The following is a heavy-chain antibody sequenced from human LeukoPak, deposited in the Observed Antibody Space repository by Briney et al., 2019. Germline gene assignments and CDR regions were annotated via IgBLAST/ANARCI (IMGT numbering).Heavy chain of an antibody. CDR3: ARGSGPYYFDY. D-gene: IGHD3-10*01. V-gene: IGHV4-59*08. J-gene: IGHJ4*02. CDR1: GGSISSYY. CDR2: IYYSGST. Sequence: PSETLSLTCTVSGGSISSYYWSWIRQPPGKGLEWIGYIYYSGSTNYNPSLKSRVTISVGTSKNQFSLKLTSVTAADTAVYYCARGSGPYYFDYWGQGTLVTVSS.